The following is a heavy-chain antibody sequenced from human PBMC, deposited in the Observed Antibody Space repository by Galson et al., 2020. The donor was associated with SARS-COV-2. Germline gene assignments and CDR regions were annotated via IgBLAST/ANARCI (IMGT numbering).Heavy chain of an antibody. D-gene: IGHD3-10*01. J-gene: IGHJ4*02. CDR2: VRGAGDAT. Sequence: TGGSLRLSCAASGFTFSTYAMTWVRQAPGKGLEWVSTVRGAGDATYYADSVKGRFTISRDNSKNTVYLQMNSLRAEDTAVYFCARAFKPQDSGSHYQTFDYWGQGTLVTVSS. CDR3: ARAFKPQDSGSHYQTFDY. V-gene: IGHV3-23*01. CDR1: GFTFSTYA.